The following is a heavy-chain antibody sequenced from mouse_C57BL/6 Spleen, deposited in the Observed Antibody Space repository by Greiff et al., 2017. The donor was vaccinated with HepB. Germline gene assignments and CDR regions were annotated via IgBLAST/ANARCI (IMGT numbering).Heavy chain of an antibody. CDR3: ARYRPNYYAMDY. CDR2: INPYNGGT. Sequence: EVQLQQSGPVLVKPGASVKMSCKASGYTFTDYYMNWVKQSHGKGLEWIGVINPYNGGTSYNQKFKGKATLTVDKSSSTAYMELNSLTSEDSAVYYCARYRPNYYAMDYWGQGTSVTVSS. CDR1: GYTFTDYY. J-gene: IGHJ4*01. V-gene: IGHV1-19*01.